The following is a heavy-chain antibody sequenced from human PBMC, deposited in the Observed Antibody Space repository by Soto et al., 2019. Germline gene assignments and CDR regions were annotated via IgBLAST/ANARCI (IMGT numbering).Heavy chain of an antibody. J-gene: IGHJ4*02. CDR1: GGSFSGYY. CDR3: ARGYEDSGYDFYYFDY. V-gene: IGHV4-34*01. D-gene: IGHD5-12*01. CDR2: INHSGST. Sequence: PSETLSLTCAVYGGSFSGYYWSWIRQPPGKGLEWIGEINHSGSTNYNPSLKSRVTISVDTSKNQFSLKLSSVTAADTAVYYCARGYEDSGYDFYYFDYWGQGTLVTVSS.